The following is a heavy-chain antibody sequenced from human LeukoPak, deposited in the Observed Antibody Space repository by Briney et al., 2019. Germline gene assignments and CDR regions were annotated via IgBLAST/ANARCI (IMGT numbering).Heavy chain of an antibody. CDR1: GYSISSGYY. J-gene: IGHJ4*02. Sequence: SETLSLTCTVSGYSISSGYYWGWIRQPPGKGLEWIGSIYHSGSTYYNPSLKSRVTISVDTSKNQFSLKLSSVTAADTAVYYCARLSKGYFDYWGQGTLVTVSS. CDR3: ARLSKGYFDY. CDR2: IYHSGST. V-gene: IGHV4-38-2*02. D-gene: IGHD2-2*01.